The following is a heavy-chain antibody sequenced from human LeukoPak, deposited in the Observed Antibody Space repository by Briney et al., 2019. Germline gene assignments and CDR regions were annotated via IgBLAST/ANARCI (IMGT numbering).Heavy chain of an antibody. Sequence: SETLSLTCGVYGGSFSAYYWTWIRQPPGKGLEWIGEITHSGSTEYNPSLESRVTMSVDTSKNQFSLKLTSLTAADTAVYYCARGGTVAGDRSPLKSHFDSWGQGTLVTVSS. CDR1: GGSFSAYY. V-gene: IGHV4-34*01. D-gene: IGHD6-19*01. CDR2: ITHSGST. J-gene: IGHJ4*02. CDR3: ARGGTVAGDRSPLKSHFDS.